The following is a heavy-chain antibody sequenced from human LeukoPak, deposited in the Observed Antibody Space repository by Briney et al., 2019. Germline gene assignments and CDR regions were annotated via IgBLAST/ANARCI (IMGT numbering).Heavy chain of an antibody. V-gene: IGHV1-18*01. D-gene: IGHD1-20*01. J-gene: IGHJ3*02. CDR1: GXTFTSYG. Sequence: ASVKVSCKASGXTFTSYGISWVRQAPGQGLEWMGWISAYNGNTNYAQKLQGRVTMTTDTSTSTAYMELRSLRSDDTAVYYCASFNWNDAAGAFDIWGQGTMVTVSS. CDR2: ISAYNGNT. CDR3: ASFNWNDAAGAFDI.